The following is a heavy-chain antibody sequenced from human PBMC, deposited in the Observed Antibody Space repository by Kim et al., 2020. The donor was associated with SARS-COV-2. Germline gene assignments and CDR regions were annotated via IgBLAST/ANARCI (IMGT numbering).Heavy chain of an antibody. CDR2: INPNSGGT. CDR3: ARGEYSGYYYYYYGMDV. J-gene: IGHJ6*02. D-gene: IGHD5-12*01. Sequence: ASVKVSCKASGYTFTGYYMHWVRQAPGQGLEWMGWINPNSGGTNYAQKFQGWVTMTRDTSISTAYMELSRLRSDDTAVYYCARGEYSGYYYYYYGMDVWGQGTTVTVSS. V-gene: IGHV1-2*04. CDR1: GYTFTGYY.